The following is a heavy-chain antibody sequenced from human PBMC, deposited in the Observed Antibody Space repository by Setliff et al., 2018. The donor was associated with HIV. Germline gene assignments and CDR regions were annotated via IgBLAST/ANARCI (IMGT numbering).Heavy chain of an antibody. CDR3: ASARIPTGGTSTSFDY. D-gene: IGHD1-1*01. Sequence: GGSLRLSCAASGFTFSNYGLHWVRQAPGKGLEWVAFIKYDGSDKYYADSVKGRFTISRDNSKNTLYLQLNSLRPEDTGVYYCASARIPTGGTSTSFDYCGQGTLVTVSS. J-gene: IGHJ4*02. CDR1: GFTFSNYG. CDR2: IKYDGSDK. V-gene: IGHV3-30*02.